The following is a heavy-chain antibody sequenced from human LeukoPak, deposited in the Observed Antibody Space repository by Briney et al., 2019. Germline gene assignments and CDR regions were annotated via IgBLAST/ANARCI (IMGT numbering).Heavy chain of an antibody. J-gene: IGHJ4*02. D-gene: IGHD5-12*01. Sequence: SETLSLTCTVSGASISGYFWSWVRQPAGKGLEWIGRIYSSSTNNYNPSLKSRVTLSLDTSKNHFSLNLTSVTAADTAVYYCAREPTSGREPTSGRPLDYWGQGTLVTVSS. CDR3: AREPTSGREPTSGRPLDY. CDR2: IYSSSTN. V-gene: IGHV4-4*07. CDR1: GASISGYF.